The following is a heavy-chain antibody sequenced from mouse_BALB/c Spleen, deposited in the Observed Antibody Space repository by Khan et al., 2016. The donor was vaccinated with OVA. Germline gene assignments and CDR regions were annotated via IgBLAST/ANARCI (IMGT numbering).Heavy chain of an antibody. CDR3: ARSVTITTVVATDFDY. J-gene: IGHJ2*01. CDR1: GYSITSDYA. CDR2: ISYSGRT. D-gene: IGHD1-1*01. V-gene: IGHV3-2*02. Sequence: EVQLQESGPGLVKPSQSLSLTCTVTGYSITSDYAWNWIRQFPGNKLEWMGYISYSGRTSYNPSLKSRISITRDTSKNQFFLQLNSVTTEHTATYYCARSVTITTVVATDFDYWGQGTTLTVSS.